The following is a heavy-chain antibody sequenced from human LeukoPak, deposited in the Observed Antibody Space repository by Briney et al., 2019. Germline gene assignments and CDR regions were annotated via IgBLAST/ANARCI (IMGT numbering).Heavy chain of an antibody. J-gene: IGHJ4*02. CDR1: GFTFSSYA. V-gene: IGHV3-23*01. Sequence: GGSLRLSCAASGFTFSSYAMSWVRQAPGKGLEWVSAISGSGGSTYYADSVKGRFTIPRDNAKNSLYLQMNSLRAEDTALYYCAKDATSYYDILTGPPPTFDYWGQGTLVTVSS. CDR3: AKDATSYYDILTGPPPTFDY. D-gene: IGHD3-9*01. CDR2: ISGSGGST.